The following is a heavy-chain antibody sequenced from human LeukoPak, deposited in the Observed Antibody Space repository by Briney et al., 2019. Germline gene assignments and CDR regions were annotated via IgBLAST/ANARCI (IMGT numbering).Heavy chain of an antibody. CDR3: ARVYSSGWSYLDY. J-gene: IGHJ4*02. CDR1: GYTFTGYY. Sequence: ASVKVSCKASGYTFTGYYIHWVRQAPGQGLEWMGWISAYNGNTNYAQKLQGRVTMTTDTSTSTAYMELRSLRSDDTAVYYCARVYSSGWSYLDYWGQGTLVTVSS. CDR2: ISAYNGNT. V-gene: IGHV1-18*04. D-gene: IGHD6-19*01.